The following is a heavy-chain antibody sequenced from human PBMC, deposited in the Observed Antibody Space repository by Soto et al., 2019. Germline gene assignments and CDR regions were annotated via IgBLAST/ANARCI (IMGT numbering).Heavy chain of an antibody. CDR2: IKSKTDGGTT. V-gene: IGHV3-15*07. J-gene: IGHJ4*02. CDR1: GFTFSNAW. Sequence: GGSLRLSCAASGFTFSNAWMNWVRQAPGKGLEWVGRIKSKTDGGTTDYAAPVKGRFTISRDDSKNTLHLQMNSLKIEDTAVYYCTTDRSGYTGPFDSWGQGNLVTVS. CDR3: TTDRSGYTGPFDS. D-gene: IGHD3-3*01.